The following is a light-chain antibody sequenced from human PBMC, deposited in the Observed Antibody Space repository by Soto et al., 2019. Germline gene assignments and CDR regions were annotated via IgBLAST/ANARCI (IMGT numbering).Light chain of an antibody. CDR3: QQYHSYSLLT. V-gene: IGKV1-5*01. Sequence: DIQMTQSPSTLSASVGDRVTITCRASQSISSWLAWYQQKPGKAPKLLIYDASSLESGVPSRFSGSGSGTKFALTISSLQPDDFATYSRQQYHSYSLLTFVPGTKVDIK. CDR1: QSISSW. J-gene: IGKJ3*01. CDR2: DAS.